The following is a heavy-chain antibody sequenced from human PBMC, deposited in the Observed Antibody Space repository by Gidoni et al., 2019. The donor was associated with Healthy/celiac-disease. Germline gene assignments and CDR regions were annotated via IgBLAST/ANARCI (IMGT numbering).Heavy chain of an antibody. CDR1: GGSISSGSYY. V-gene: IGHV4-61*02. CDR2: IYTSGST. J-gene: IGHJ6*03. D-gene: IGHD6-13*01. CDR3: ARGQLVPYYMDV. Sequence: QVQLQESGPGLVKPSQTLSLTCTVSGGSISSGSYYWSWIRQPAGKGLEWIGRIYTSGSTNYNPSLKSRVTISVDTSKNQFSLKLSSVTAADTAVYYCARGQLVPYYMDVWGKGTTVTVSS.